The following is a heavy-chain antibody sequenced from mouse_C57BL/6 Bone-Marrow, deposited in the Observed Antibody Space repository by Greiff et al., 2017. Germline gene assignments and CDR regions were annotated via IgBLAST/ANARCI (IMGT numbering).Heavy chain of an antibody. CDR3: ARSCPYYYGSSYYAMDY. CDR1: GYTFTSYW. D-gene: IGHD1-1*01. Sequence: QVQLQQPGAELVKPGASVKLSCKASGYTFTSYWMHWVKQRPGRGLEWIGRIDPNSGGTKYNEKFKSKATLTVDKPSSTAYMQLSSLTSEDSAVYYCARSCPYYYGSSYYAMDYWGQGTSVTVSS. J-gene: IGHJ4*01. CDR2: IDPNSGGT. V-gene: IGHV1-72*01.